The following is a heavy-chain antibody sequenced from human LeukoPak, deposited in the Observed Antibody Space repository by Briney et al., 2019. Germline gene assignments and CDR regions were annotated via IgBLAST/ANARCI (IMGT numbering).Heavy chain of an antibody. CDR3: AKGSGGNYYDSSGLLAFDY. Sequence: GRSLRLSCAASGFTFSSYAMHWVRQAPGRGLEWVAVISYDGSNKYYADSVKGRFTISRDNSKNTLYLQMNSLRAEDTAVYYCAKGSGGNYYDSSGLLAFDYWGQGTLVTVSS. V-gene: IGHV3-30*04. D-gene: IGHD3-22*01. J-gene: IGHJ4*02. CDR1: GFTFSSYA. CDR2: ISYDGSNK.